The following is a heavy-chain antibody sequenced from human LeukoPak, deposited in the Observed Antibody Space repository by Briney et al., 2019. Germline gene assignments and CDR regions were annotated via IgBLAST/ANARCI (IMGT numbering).Heavy chain of an antibody. J-gene: IGHJ4*02. CDR2: ITSGGTYT. CDR1: GFTFSTYN. Sequence: KSGGSLRLSCAASGFTFSTYNMNWVRQAPGKGLEWVSSITSGGTYTYYADSVKGRFTTSRDNAKNSLSLQLSSLRAEDTALYYCAIMHPYYDGSGYWVQWGQGTLVTVSS. V-gene: IGHV3-21*04. CDR3: AIMHPYYDGSGYWVQ. D-gene: IGHD3-22*01.